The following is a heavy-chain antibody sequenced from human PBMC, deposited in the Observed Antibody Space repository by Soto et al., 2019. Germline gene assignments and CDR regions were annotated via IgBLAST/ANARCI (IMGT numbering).Heavy chain of an antibody. D-gene: IGHD4-17*01. Sequence: QVQLVQSGAEVKKPGSSVKVSCKASGGTFSSYAISWVRQAPGQGLEWMGGIIPIFGTANYAQKFQCRVTITADESTRTAYMELSSLRSEDTAVYYCARDGPPTTVTPGDDYWGQGTLVTVSS. CDR1: GGTFSSYA. J-gene: IGHJ4*02. CDR2: IIPIFGTA. CDR3: ARDGPPTTVTPGDDY. V-gene: IGHV1-69*01.